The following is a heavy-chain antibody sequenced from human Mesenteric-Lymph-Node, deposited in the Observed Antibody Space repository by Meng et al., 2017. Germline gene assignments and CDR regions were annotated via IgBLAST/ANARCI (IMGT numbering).Heavy chain of an antibody. CDR3: ATGVCSGGSCYSAFDY. J-gene: IGHJ4*02. CDR1: GYTLTELS. Sequence: ASVKVSCKVSGYTLTELSMHWVRQAPGKGLEWMGGFDPEDGETIYAQKFQGRVTMTEDTSTDTAYMELSSLRSEDTAVYYCATGVCSGGSCYSAFDYWGQGTLVIVSS. D-gene: IGHD2-15*01. V-gene: IGHV1-24*01. CDR2: FDPEDGET.